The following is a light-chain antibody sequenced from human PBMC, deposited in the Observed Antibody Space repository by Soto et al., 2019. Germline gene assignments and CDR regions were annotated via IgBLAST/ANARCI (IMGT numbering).Light chain of an antibody. Sequence: DIVMTQSPDSLAVSLGERATIHCKSSQSLLYSSNNKNYLVWYQQKPGQPPKLLISWASTRESGVPDRFSGSGSGTDFTLTISSLQAEDVAVYYCQQYYTTPPYTFGQGTKLEIK. CDR3: QQYYTTPPYT. CDR1: QSLLYSSNNKNY. V-gene: IGKV4-1*01. CDR2: WAS. J-gene: IGKJ2*01.